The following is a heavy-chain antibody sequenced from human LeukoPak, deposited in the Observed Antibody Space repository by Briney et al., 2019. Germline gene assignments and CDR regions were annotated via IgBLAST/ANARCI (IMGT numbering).Heavy chain of an antibody. CDR3: TRLPQGSGPKNFAFDI. Sequence: GGSLRLSCAASGFTFSGSAMHWVRQPSGKGLEWVGRIKGKVNNYATAYAASVKGRFTISRDDSRNTAYLQMNSLKTEDTAVYYCTRLPQGSGPKNFAFDIWGRGTMVTVSS. J-gene: IGHJ3*02. CDR2: IKGKVNNYAT. V-gene: IGHV3-73*01. CDR1: GFTFSGSA. D-gene: IGHD3-3*01.